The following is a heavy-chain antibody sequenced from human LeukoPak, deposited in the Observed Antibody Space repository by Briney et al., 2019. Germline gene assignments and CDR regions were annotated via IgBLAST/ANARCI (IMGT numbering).Heavy chain of an antibody. V-gene: IGHV1-69*13. J-gene: IGHJ4*02. CDR1: GGTFSSYA. CDR3: ASAGSSGLSRMDY. D-gene: IGHD6-19*01. Sequence: LVKVSCKASGGTFSSYAISWVRQAPGQGLEWMGGIIPIFGTANYAQKFQGRVTITADESTSTAYMELSSLRSEDTAVYYCASAGSSGLSRMDYWGQGTLVTVSS. CDR2: IIPIFGTA.